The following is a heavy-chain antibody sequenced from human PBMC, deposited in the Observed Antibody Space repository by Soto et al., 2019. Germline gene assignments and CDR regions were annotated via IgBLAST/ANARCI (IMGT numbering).Heavy chain of an antibody. D-gene: IGHD5-18*01. CDR1: GGSFSGYY. J-gene: IGHJ6*02. CDR2: INHSGST. Sequence: SDTLSLTCAVYGGSFSGYYWSWIRQPPGKGLEWIGEINHSGSTNYNPSLKSRVTISVDTSKNQFSLKLSSVTAADTAVYYCARDRGRRGYSYGWDSYYYGMDVWGQGTTVT. V-gene: IGHV4-34*01. CDR3: ARDRGRRGYSYGWDSYYYGMDV.